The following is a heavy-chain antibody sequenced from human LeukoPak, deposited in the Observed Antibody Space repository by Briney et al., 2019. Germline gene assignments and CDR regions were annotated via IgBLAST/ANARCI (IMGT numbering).Heavy chain of an antibody. V-gene: IGHV1-3*01. CDR2: INACNGNT. D-gene: IGHD3-10*01. CDR3: ARGGGNGSRFDP. Sequence: ASVKVSCKASGYTFTSYGMHWVRQAPGQRLEWMGWINACNGNTKYSQKFQGRVTITRDTSASTAYMELSSLRSEDTAVYYCARGGGNGSRFDPWVQGTLVTVSS. J-gene: IGHJ5*02. CDR1: GYTFTSYG.